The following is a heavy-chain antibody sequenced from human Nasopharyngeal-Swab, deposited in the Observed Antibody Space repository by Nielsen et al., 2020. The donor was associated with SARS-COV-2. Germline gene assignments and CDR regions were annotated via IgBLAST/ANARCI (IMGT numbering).Heavy chain of an antibody. CDR3: ARELWTYSGGALDP. D-gene: IGHD1-26*01. CDR1: GLTVSSTY. Sequence: GGSLRLSCAVSGLTVSSTYMSWVRQAPGKGLEWVSVTEIGGTTHYADSVKGRFSISRDSSTNTLYLQMNNVRAEDTAVYYCARELWTYSGGALDPWGQGTLVTVSS. J-gene: IGHJ5*02. CDR2: TEIGGTT. V-gene: IGHV3-53*01.